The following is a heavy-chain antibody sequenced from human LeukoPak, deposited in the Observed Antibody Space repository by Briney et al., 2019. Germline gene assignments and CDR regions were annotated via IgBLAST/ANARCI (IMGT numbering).Heavy chain of an antibody. CDR1: GFTFSSYA. Sequence: PGGSLRLSCAASGFTFSSYAMSWVRQAPGKGLEWVSAISGSGGSTYYADSVKGRSTISRDNSKNTLYLQMNSLRAEDTAVYYCAKDPGGFGEFRFDYWGQGTLVTVSS. CDR2: ISGSGGST. V-gene: IGHV3-23*01. CDR3: AKDPGGFGEFRFDY. J-gene: IGHJ4*02. D-gene: IGHD3-10*01.